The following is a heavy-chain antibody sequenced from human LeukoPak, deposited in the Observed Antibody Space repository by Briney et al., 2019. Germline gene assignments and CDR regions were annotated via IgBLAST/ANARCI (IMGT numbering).Heavy chain of an antibody. CDR3: ARVAVGGTRAFDI. Sequence: PGESLRLSCAASGFTFSSYWMSWVRQAPGKGLEWVANIKQDGSEKYYVDSVKGRFTISRDNAKNSLYLQMNSLRAEDTAVYYCARVAVGGTRAFDIWGQGTTVTVSS. V-gene: IGHV3-7*01. CDR1: GFTFSSYW. J-gene: IGHJ3*02. CDR2: IKQDGSEK. D-gene: IGHD6-19*01.